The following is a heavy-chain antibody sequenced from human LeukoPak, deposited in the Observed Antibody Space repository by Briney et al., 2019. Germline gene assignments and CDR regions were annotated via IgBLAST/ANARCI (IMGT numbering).Heavy chain of an antibody. J-gene: IGHJ6*02. D-gene: IGHD6-13*01. CDR1: GYTFTSYA. CDR3: ARRHSHYGMDV. CDR2: INAGNHNT. V-gene: IGHV1-3*01. Sequence: ASVKVSCKASGYTFTSYAMHWVRQAPGQRLEWMGWINAGNHNTKYSQKFQGRVTITADESTSTAYMELSSLRSEDTAVYYCARRHSHYGMDVWGQGTTVTVSS.